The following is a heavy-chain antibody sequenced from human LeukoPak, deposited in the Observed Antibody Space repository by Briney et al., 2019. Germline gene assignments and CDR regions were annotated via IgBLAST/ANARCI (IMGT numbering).Heavy chain of an antibody. CDR2: MNPNSGNT. J-gene: IGHJ5*02. CDR1: GYTFTSYD. CDR3: ARGAGYCSSTSCYTWFDP. Sequence: ASVKVSCKASGYTFTSYDINWVRQATGQGLEWMGWMNPNSGNTGYAQKFQGRVTMTRNTSISTAYMELSSLRSEDTAVYHCARGAGYCSSTSCYTWFDPWGQGTLVTVSS. V-gene: IGHV1-8*01. D-gene: IGHD2-2*02.